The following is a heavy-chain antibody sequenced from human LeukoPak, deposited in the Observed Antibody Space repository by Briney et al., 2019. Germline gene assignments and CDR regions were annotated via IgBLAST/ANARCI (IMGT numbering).Heavy chain of an antibody. CDR1: SYSISSGYY. CDR3: ARGIFGVVINDY. Sequence: SETLSLTCTISSYSISSGYYWGWIRQPPGKGLEWIGSIYYSGSTYYNPSLKSRVTISVDTSKNQFSLKLSSVTAADTAVYYCARGIFGVVINDYWGQGTLVTVSS. CDR2: IYYSGST. J-gene: IGHJ4*02. D-gene: IGHD3-3*01. V-gene: IGHV4-38-2*02.